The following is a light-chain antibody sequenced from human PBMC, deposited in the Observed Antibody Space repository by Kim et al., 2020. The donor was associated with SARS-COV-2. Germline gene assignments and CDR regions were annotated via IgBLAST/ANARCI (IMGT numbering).Light chain of an antibody. CDR1: SLRSYY. J-gene: IGLJ2*01. CDR3: NSRDSSGNHVV. CDR2: GKN. V-gene: IGLV3-19*01. Sequence: SSELTQDPAVSVALGQTVRITCQGDSLRSYYASWYQQKPGQATVLVIYGKNNRPSGIPDRFSDSSSGNTASLTITGAQAEDEADYYCNSRDSSGNHVVFG.